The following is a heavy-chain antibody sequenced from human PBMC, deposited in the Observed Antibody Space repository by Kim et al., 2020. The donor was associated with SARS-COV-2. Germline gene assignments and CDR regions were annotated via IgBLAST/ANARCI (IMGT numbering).Heavy chain of an antibody. V-gene: IGHV4-34*01. Sequence: HSGSSKYNPSRTSRGAISVDTSKNQFFLKLTSVTAADTAIYYCARGVPGYWGQGTLVTVSS. CDR2: HSGSS. CDR3: ARGVPGY. J-gene: IGHJ4*02.